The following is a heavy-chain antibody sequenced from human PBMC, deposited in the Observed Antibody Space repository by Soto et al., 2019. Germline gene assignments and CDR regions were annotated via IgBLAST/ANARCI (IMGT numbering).Heavy chain of an antibody. CDR3: ARGLDYGDYDYYYYYIDV. J-gene: IGHJ6*03. CDR1: GFTFSSYG. CDR2: IWYDGSNK. D-gene: IGHD4-17*01. V-gene: IGHV3-33*01. Sequence: GGSLRLSCAASGFTFSSYGMHWVRQAPGKGLEWVAVIWYDGSNKYYADSVKGRFTISRDNSKNTLYLQMNSLRAEDTAVYYCARGLDYGDYDYYYYYIDVWGKGTTVTVSS.